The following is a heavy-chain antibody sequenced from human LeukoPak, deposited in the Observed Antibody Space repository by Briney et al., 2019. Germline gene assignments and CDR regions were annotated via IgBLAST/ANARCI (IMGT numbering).Heavy chain of an antibody. CDR2: INPKTGAT. CDR1: GFTFTGYF. Sequence: ASVKVSCKTSGFTFTGYFSHWLRQAPGQGPEWMGWINPKTGATKCAQKFEGRVTVTRDTSITTAYMELSGLTFDDTAVYYCANLAYYFYYMDVWGKGTTVTVSS. J-gene: IGHJ6*03. CDR3: ANLAYYFYYMDV. V-gene: IGHV1-2*02.